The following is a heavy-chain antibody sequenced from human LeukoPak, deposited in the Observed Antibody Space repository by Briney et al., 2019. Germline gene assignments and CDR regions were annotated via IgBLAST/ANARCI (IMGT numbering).Heavy chain of an antibody. J-gene: IGHJ5*02. CDR3: AREDGYCSSTSCYSGWFDP. CDR1: GSTFTSFG. Sequence: ASVMVSCTASGSTFTSFGISWVRQAPGQGLEWMGWISAYNGNTNYAQKLQGRLTMPTDTSTSTAYMELRSLRSDDTAVYYCAREDGYCSSTSCYSGWFDPWGQGTLVTVSS. CDR2: ISAYNGNT. D-gene: IGHD2-2*02. V-gene: IGHV1-18*01.